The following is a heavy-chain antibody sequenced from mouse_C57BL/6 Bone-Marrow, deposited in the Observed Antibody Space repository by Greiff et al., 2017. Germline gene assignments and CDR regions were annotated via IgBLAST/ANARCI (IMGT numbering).Heavy chain of an antibody. J-gene: IGHJ4*01. CDR1: GYTFTGYW. CDR2: ILPGSGST. V-gene: IGHV1-9*01. CDR3: ASPSDYYGSTFYAMDY. Sequence: VQLQQSGAELMKPGASVKLSCKATGYTFTGYWIEWVKQRPGHGLEWIGEILPGSGSTNYNEKFKGKATFTADTSSNTAYMQISSLTTEDSAIYYCASPSDYYGSTFYAMDYWGQGTSVTVSS. D-gene: IGHD1-1*01.